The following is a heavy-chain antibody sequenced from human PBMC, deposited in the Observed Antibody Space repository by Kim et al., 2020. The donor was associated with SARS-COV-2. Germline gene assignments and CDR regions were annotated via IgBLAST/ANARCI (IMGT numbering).Heavy chain of an antibody. CDR1: GFTFDGYA. V-gene: IGHV3-9*01. J-gene: IGHJ4*01. CDR3: VKDYSTGGCIGGFEY. CDR2: ISWNSDII. Sequence: GGSLRLSCAAFGFTFDGYAMHWVRQAPGKGLEWVARISWNSDIIAYADYVKGRFTIYRDNAKNTRYLQTNGLSAEDTAFYYCVKDYSTGGCIGGFEYWG. D-gene: IGHD2-8*02.